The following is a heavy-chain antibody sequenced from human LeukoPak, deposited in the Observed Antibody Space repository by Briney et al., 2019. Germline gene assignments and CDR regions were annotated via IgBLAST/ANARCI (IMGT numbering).Heavy chain of an antibody. Sequence: ASVKVSCKASGYTFTGYYMHWVRQAPGQGLEWMGWINPNSGGTNYAQKFQGRVTMTRDTSISTAYMELSRLRSDDTAVYYCARVWQQLVLVGAFDIWGQGTMVTVSS. CDR1: GYTFTGYY. CDR3: ARVWQQLVLVGAFDI. J-gene: IGHJ3*02. D-gene: IGHD6-13*01. V-gene: IGHV1-2*02. CDR2: INPNSGGT.